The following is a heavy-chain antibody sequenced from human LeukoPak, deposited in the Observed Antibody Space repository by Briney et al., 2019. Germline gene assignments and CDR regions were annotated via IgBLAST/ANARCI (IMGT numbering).Heavy chain of an antibody. CDR2: ITWNSGGI. J-gene: IGHJ3*02. V-gene: IGHV3-9*01. CDR3: AKTHNSGWYYDAFDI. CDR1: GFTFDDYA. Sequence: GGSLRLSCAASGFTFDDYAMHWVRQAPGKGLEWVSGITWNSGGIGYADSVKGRLTISRDNAKNSLYLQMNSLRAEDTALYYCAKTHNSGWYYDAFDIWGQGTMVTVSS. D-gene: IGHD6-19*01.